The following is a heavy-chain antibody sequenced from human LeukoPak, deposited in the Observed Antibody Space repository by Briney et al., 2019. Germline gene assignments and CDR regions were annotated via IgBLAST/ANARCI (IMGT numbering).Heavy chain of an antibody. D-gene: IGHD2-2*01. Sequence: GGSLRLSCAASGFTFSSYSMTWVRQAPGKGLEWVSSISSSSSYIYYADSVKGRFTISRDNAKNSLYLQMNSLRAEDTAVYYCARDLEYCSSTSCYRTASKFDYWGQGTLVTVPS. CDR1: GFTFSSYS. CDR3: ARDLEYCSSTSCYRTASKFDY. J-gene: IGHJ4*02. V-gene: IGHV3-21*01. CDR2: ISSSSSYI.